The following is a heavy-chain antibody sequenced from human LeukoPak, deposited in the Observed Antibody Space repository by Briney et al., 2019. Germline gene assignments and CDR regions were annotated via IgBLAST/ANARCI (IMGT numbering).Heavy chain of an antibody. CDR2: ISYTGST. CDR3: ARVFLNYYDSSGYYFDY. D-gene: IGHD3-22*01. V-gene: IGHV4-59*01. J-gene: IGHJ4*02. CDR1: GGSISSYY. Sequence: SETLSLTCTVSGGSISSYYWSWIRQPPGKGLEWIGYISYTGSTNYNPSLKSRVTISVDTSKNQLSPKLSSVTAADTAVYYCARVFLNYYDSSGYYFDYWGQGTLVTVSS.